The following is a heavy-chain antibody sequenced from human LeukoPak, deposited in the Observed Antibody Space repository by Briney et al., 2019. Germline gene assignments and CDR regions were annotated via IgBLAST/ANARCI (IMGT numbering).Heavy chain of an antibody. CDR3: AKGLYGSGSYYYFDY. D-gene: IGHD3-10*01. Sequence: GGSLRLSCAASGFTFSSYAMSWVRQAPGKGLEWVSAISGSGGDTYYADSVKGRFTISRDNSRNTLYLQMSSLRVEDTAVYYCAKGLYGSGSYYYFDYWGRGTLVTVSS. CDR2: ISGSGGDT. J-gene: IGHJ4*02. CDR1: GFTFSSYA. V-gene: IGHV3-23*01.